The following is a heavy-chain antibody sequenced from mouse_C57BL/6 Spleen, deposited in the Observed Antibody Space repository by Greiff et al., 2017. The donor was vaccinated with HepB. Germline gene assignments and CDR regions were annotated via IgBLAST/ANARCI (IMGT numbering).Heavy chain of an antibody. J-gene: IGHJ3*01. V-gene: IGHV1-64*01. Sequence: VQLQQPGAELVKPGASVKLSCKASGYTFTSYWMHWVKQGPGQGLEWIGMIHPNSGSTNYNEKFKSKATLTVDKSSSTAYMQLSSLTSEDSAVYYCARDSSGYWFAYWGQGTLVTVSA. CDR3: ARDSSGYWFAY. D-gene: IGHD3-2*02. CDR2: IHPNSGST. CDR1: GYTFTSYW.